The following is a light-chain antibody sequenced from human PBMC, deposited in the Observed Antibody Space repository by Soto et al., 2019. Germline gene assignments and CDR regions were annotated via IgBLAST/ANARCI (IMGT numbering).Light chain of an antibody. J-gene: IGKJ4*01. V-gene: IGKV1-5*01. CDR1: QSISSW. CDR3: QQYNTYPLT. Sequence: DIQMTQSPATLSASVGDRVTITCRASQSISSWLAWYQQKPGKAPKLLIYDASSLESGVPSRFSGSGSGTEFTLTISSLQPDDLATYHCQQYNTYPLTFGGGTKVEIK. CDR2: DAS.